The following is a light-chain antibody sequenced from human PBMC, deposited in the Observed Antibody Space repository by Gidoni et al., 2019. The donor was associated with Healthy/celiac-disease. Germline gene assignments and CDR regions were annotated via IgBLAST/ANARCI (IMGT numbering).Light chain of an antibody. V-gene: IGKV3-11*01. J-gene: IGKJ1*01. CDR3: QQRSNWPWT. Sequence: EIVLTQSPATLSLSPGERATLSCRASQSVSSYLAWYQQKPGQAPRLLIYDASNRATGIPARFSCSGSGTDFTLTISSLEPEDFAVYYCQQRSNWPWTFGQGTKVEI. CDR1: QSVSSY. CDR2: DAS.